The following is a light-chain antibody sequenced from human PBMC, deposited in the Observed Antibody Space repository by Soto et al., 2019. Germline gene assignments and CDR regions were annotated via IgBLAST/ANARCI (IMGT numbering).Light chain of an antibody. CDR3: TKGKHWPDT. Sequence: DVVMTQSPLSLPVTLGQPASISCRASQSLVYSEGNTYLNWFQKRPVQSPRRLMYKVSNRDSGVTDRFCGSGTGTGSTLKISRLEAGDVGVYSCTKGKHWPDTVGQGTKLEIK. CDR2: KVS. CDR1: QSLVYSEGNTY. J-gene: IGKJ2*01. V-gene: IGKV2-30*01.